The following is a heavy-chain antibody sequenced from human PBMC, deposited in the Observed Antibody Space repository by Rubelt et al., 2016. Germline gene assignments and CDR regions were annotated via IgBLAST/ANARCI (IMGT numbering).Heavy chain of an antibody. V-gene: IGHV5-51*01. J-gene: IGHJ2*01. CDR1: GITLTNFW. Sequence: SCHDSGITLTNFWVAWVRQLPGKGLEWMGSIATGDSDTKYSPSFQGHVPFSVDRSVTTTYLHWSSLQVSDSGIYFCATHKTAGDNCGYFRLWGRGTLLTVSA. CDR3: ATHKTAGDNCGYFRL. D-gene: IGHD1-1*01. CDR2: IATGDSDT.